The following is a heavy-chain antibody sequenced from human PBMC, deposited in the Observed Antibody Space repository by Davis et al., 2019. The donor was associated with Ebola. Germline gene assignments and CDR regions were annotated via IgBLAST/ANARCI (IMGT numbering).Heavy chain of an antibody. J-gene: IGHJ4*02. V-gene: IGHV3-73*01. D-gene: IGHD5-24*01. CDR3: AKGASWMATTTMGDY. CDR2: TRIEGNNYAT. CDR1: GFTFSGSA. Sequence: GESLKISCAASGFTFSGSAMHWLRQASGKGLEWVGRTRIEGNNYATAYTASVEGRFTISRDDSKNTAYLQMNSLRAEDTALYYCAKGASWMATTTMGDYWGQGTLVTVSS.